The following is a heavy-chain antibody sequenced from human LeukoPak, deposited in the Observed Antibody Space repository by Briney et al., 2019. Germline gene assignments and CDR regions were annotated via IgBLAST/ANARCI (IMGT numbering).Heavy chain of an antibody. V-gene: IGHV6-1*01. J-gene: IGHJ5*02. CDR3: ARDPGWLDFDQ. Sequence: SQTLSLTCAISGDSVSSSVAWNWIRQSPSRGLEWLGRTYYRSKWYNEYAESVKSRITINPDTTKNQFSLQLNSVTPEDTAVYYCARDPGWLDFDQWGQRTLVTVSS. CDR1: GDSVSSSVA. D-gene: IGHD6-19*01. CDR2: TYYRSKWYN.